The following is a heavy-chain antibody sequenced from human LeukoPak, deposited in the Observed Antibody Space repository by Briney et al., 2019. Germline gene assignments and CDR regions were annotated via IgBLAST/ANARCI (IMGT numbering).Heavy chain of an antibody. Sequence: ASVKVSCKASGYTFTSYGISWVRQAPGQGLEWMGWISAYNGNTNYAQKLQGRVTMTTDSSTSTAYMELRSLRSDDTAVYYCARDGCSSTSCYTVNNWFDPWGQGTLVTVSS. CDR1: GYTFTSYG. V-gene: IGHV1-18*01. CDR3: ARDGCSSTSCYTVNNWFDP. D-gene: IGHD2-2*02. J-gene: IGHJ5*02. CDR2: ISAYNGNT.